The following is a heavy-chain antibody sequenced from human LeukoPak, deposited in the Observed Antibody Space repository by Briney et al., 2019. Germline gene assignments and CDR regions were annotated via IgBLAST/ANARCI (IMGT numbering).Heavy chain of an antibody. Sequence: KPSETLSLTCTVSGGSISSYYWSWIRQPPGKGLEWIGYIYYSGSTNYNPSLKSRVTISVDTSKDQFSLKLSSVTAADTAVYYCARQYCSGGSCYLSGAFDIWGQGTMVTVSS. CDR1: GGSISSYY. J-gene: IGHJ3*02. V-gene: IGHV4-59*01. CDR3: ARQYCSGGSCYLSGAFDI. CDR2: IYYSGST. D-gene: IGHD2-15*01.